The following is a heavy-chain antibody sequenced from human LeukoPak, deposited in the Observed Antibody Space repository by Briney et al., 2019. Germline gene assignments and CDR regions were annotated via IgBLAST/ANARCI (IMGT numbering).Heavy chain of an antibody. CDR1: GGSISSHY. V-gene: IGHV4-59*08. CDR2: IYYSGTT. D-gene: IGHD1-26*01. J-gene: IGHJ4*02. CDR3: ARLRGGSYEPEYYFDY. Sequence: SETLSLTCSVSGGSISSHYWSWIRQPPGKGLEWIGYIYYSGTTNYNPSLKSRVTISVDTSKNQFSLKLSSVTAADTAVYYCARLRGGSYEPEYYFDYWGQGTLVTVSS.